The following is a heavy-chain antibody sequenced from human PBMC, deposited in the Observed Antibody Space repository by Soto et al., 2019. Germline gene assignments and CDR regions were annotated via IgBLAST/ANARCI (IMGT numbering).Heavy chain of an antibody. J-gene: IGHJ6*02. CDR3: ARELGYCSSTSCYKGYYGMDV. CDR2: IWYDGSNK. CDR1: GSTFSSSG. Sequence: SGESLKLSCVASGSTFSSSGMHWVRQAPGKGLEWVAVIWYDGSNKYYADSVKGRFIISRDNSTHTLYLQMTSLRAEDTAVYYCARELGYCSSTSCYKGYYGMDVWGQGTPVTVSS. V-gene: IGHV3-33*01. D-gene: IGHD2-2*02.